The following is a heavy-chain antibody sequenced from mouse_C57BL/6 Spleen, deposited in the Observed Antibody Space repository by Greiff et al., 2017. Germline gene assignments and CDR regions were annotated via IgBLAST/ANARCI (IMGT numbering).Heavy chain of an antibody. Sequence: EVQLQQSGPELVKPGASVKISCKASGYTFTDYYMNWVKQSHGKSLEWIGDINPNNGGTSYNQKFKGKATLTVDKSSSTAYMELRSLTSEDSAVDYCARSRNYYAMDYWGQGTSVTVSS. J-gene: IGHJ4*01. CDR1: GYTFTDYY. CDR3: ARSRNYYAMDY. CDR2: INPNNGGT. V-gene: IGHV1-26*01.